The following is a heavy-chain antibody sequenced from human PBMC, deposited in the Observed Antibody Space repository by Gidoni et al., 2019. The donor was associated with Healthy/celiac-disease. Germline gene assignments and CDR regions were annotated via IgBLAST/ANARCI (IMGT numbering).Heavy chain of an antibody. CDR2: TYYRSKWYN. CDR3: ARVPGAAMVLGYYGMDV. D-gene: IGHD2-8*01. V-gene: IGHV6-1*01. J-gene: IGHJ6*02. CDR1: GDSVSSNSAA. Sequence: GQLQQSGPGLVKPSQTLSLTCAISGDSVSSNSAAWNWIRQSPSRGLEWLGRTYYRSKWYNDYAVSVKSRITINPDTSKNQFSLQLNSVTPEDTAVYYCARVPGAAMVLGYYGMDVWGQGTTVTVSS.